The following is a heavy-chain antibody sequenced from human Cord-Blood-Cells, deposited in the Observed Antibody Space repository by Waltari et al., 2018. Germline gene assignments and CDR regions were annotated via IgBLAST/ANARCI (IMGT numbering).Heavy chain of an antibody. J-gene: IGHJ3*02. D-gene: IGHD3-22*01. CDR2: IYWHDDK. Sequence: QIPLTESGPTRVKPPHTLTLTCTFSGFSLRTSRVGVGWIRQPPRQALEWLALIYWHDDKRYSPSLKSRLTITQDTSKNQVVLTMTNMDPVDTATYYCAHRHMYTDSSGYYYPTDAFYIWGQGTMVTVSS. CDR1: GFSLRTSRVG. V-gene: IGHV2-5*01. CDR3: AHRHMYTDSSGYYYPTDAFYI.